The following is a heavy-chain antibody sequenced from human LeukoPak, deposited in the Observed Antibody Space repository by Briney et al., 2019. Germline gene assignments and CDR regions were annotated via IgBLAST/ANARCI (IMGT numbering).Heavy chain of an antibody. V-gene: IGHV4-39*01. D-gene: IGHD5-18*01. CDR3: ARSRHTAMVTVDY. CDR2: IYYSGST. Sequence: SETLSLTCTVSGGSISSSSYYWGWIRQPPGKGLEWIGSIYYSGSTYYNPSLKSRVTISVDTSKNQFSLKLSSVTAADTAVYYCARSRHTAMVTVDYWGQGTLVTVSS. J-gene: IGHJ4*02. CDR1: GGSISSSSYY.